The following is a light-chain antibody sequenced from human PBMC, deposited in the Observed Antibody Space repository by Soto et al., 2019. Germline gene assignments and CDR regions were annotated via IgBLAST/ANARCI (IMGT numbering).Light chain of an antibody. CDR2: DVS. Sequence: QSALTQPRSVSGSPGQAVTISCTGTSSDVGVYNYVSWYQQHPGKAPRLMIYDVSKRPSGVPDRFSGSKSGNTASLTISGLQAEDEADYYCCSYAGSYTFYVFGIGTKLTVL. CDR1: SSDVGVYNY. J-gene: IGLJ1*01. V-gene: IGLV2-11*01. CDR3: CSYAGSYTFYV.